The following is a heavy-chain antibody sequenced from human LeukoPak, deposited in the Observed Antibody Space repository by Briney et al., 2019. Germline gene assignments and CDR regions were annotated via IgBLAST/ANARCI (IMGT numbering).Heavy chain of an antibody. V-gene: IGHV4-34*01. CDR2: IDHSGST. CDR1: GGSFSGYY. D-gene: IGHD3-10*01. Sequence: SETLSLTCAVYGGSFSGYYWSWIRQPPGKGLEWIGEIDHSGSTNYNPSLKSRVTISVDTSKNQFSLKLSSVTAADTAVYYCAREGSGSGRGVDYWGQGTLVTVSS. J-gene: IGHJ4*02. CDR3: AREGSGSGRGVDY.